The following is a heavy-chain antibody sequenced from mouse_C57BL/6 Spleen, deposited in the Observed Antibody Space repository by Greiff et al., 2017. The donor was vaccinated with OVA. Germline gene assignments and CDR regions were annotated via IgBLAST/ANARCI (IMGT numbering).Heavy chain of an antibody. V-gene: IGHV1-69*01. CDR3: ARGRTDFDY. D-gene: IGHD4-1*01. J-gene: IGHJ2*01. CDR2: IDPSDSYT. Sequence: QVQLKQSGAELVMPGASVKLSCKASGYTFTSYWMHWVKQRPGQGLEWIGEIDPSDSYTNYNQKFKGKSTLTVDKSSSTAYMQLSSLTSEDSAVYYCARGRTDFDYWGQGTTLTVSS. CDR1: GYTFTSYW.